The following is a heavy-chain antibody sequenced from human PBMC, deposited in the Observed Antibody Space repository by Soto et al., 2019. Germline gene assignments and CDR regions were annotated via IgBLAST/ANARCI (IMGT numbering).Heavy chain of an antibody. CDR2: IGAYNGDT. D-gene: IGHD2-15*01. CDR3: ARGRKLVCYVYYYMDV. Sequence: QVQLLQSGPEVKKPGASVKVSCKASGYTFTNYGITWVRQAPGQGLEWMGGIGAYNGDTHYTEKLQGRVNMTTDTFTSTAYIELRGLKSYDTAGYYCARGRKLVCYVYYYMDVWGKGTNVTVAS. J-gene: IGHJ6*03. CDR1: GYTFTNYG. V-gene: IGHV1-18*01.